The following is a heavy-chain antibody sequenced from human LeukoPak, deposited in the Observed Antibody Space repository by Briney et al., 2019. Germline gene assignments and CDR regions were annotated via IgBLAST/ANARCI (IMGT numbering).Heavy chain of an antibody. CDR2: IYTSGST. Sequence: SETLSLTCTVSSYSISSDYYWGWIRQPAGKGLEWIGRIYTSGSTTYNPSLKSRVTISVDTSKNQFSLKLSSVTAADTAVYYCARDRGDGYNSGYFEYWGQGTLVTVSS. J-gene: IGHJ4*02. CDR1: SYSISSDYY. D-gene: IGHD5-24*01. CDR3: ARDRGDGYNSGYFEY. V-gene: IGHV4-38-2*02.